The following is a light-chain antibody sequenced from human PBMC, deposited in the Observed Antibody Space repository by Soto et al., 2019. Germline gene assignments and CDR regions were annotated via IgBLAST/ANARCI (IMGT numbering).Light chain of an antibody. CDR1: QSISSW. Sequence: DIQMTQSPSTLSASVGDRVTITCRASQSISSWLAWYQQKPGKAPKLLIYKASSLESGVPSRFSGSGSGTEFTLTISSLQPDDFATYYCQQYNSYWTLDQGTKVEIK. J-gene: IGKJ1*01. CDR2: KAS. CDR3: QQYNSYWT. V-gene: IGKV1-5*03.